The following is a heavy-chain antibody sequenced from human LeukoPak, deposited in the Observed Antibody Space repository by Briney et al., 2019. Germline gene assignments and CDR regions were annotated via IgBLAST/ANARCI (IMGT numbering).Heavy chain of an antibody. D-gene: IGHD3-22*01. J-gene: IGHJ4*02. CDR3: ASSADSSGYYY. CDR1: GGSINSYY. CDR2: IYTSGST. Sequence: SETLSLTCTVSGGSINSYYWSWIRQPPGKGLEWIGYIYTSGSTNYNPSLKSRVTISVDTSKNQFSLKLSSVTAADTAVYYCASSADSSGYYYWGQRTLVTVSS. V-gene: IGHV4-4*09.